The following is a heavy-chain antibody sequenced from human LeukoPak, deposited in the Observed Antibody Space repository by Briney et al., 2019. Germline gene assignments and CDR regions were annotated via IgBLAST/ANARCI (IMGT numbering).Heavy chain of an antibody. D-gene: IGHD6-25*01. Sequence: ASVKVSCKASGYTFTSYDINWVRQAPGQGLEWMGWMNPNSGSTGYAQKFQGRVTMTRNTSISTAYMELSSLRCEHTAVYYCARSSDRSSGWYYYYYYIDIWGKGTTVTISS. CDR1: GYTFTSYD. CDR2: MNPNSGST. CDR3: ARSSDRSSGWYYYYYYIDI. V-gene: IGHV1-8*02. J-gene: IGHJ6*03.